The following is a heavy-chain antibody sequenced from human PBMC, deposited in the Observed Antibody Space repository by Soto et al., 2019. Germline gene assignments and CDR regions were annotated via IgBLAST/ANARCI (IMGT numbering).Heavy chain of an antibody. Sequence: GGSLRLSCAASGFTFSSYAMSWVRQAPGKGLEWVSAISGSGGSTYYADSVKGRFTISRDNSKNTLYLQMNSLRAEDTAVYYCAKDNGVVRGVIIKPIPTGYYMDVWGKGTTVTVSS. CDR3: AKDNGVVRGVIIKPIPTGYYMDV. CDR2: ISGSGGST. V-gene: IGHV3-23*01. J-gene: IGHJ6*03. D-gene: IGHD3-10*01. CDR1: GFTFSSYA.